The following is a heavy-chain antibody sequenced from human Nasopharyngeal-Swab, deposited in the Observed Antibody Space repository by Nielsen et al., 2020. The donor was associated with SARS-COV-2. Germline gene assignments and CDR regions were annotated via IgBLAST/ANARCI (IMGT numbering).Heavy chain of an antibody. Sequence: SQTRSLTGDVSGYSMSSSAFWGWIRQAPGKGLEWIGHIHYSGKSWHNPSLKSRVTMSVDASKNQFSLKLTSVTAVDTAVYYCARRQTNAFDVWGQGTMVTVSS. V-gene: IGHV4-28*02. J-gene: IGHJ3*01. CDR1: GYSMSSSAF. CDR2: IHYSGKS. CDR3: ARRQTNAFDV.